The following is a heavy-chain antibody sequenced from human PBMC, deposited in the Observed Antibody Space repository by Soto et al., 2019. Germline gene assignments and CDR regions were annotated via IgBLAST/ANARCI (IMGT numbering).Heavy chain of an antibody. D-gene: IGHD7-27*01. V-gene: IGHV1-8*01. CDR3: TGGPPNWGFDS. Sequence: ASVKVSCKASGYTFTSYDINWVRQTAGQGLEWMGWMSPKTANTGYAQKFQGRVTMTRSTSISTAYMEMSSLSSEDTAVYYCTGGPPNWGFDSWGQGTPVTVSS. CDR2: MSPKTANT. CDR1: GYTFTSYD. J-gene: IGHJ5*01.